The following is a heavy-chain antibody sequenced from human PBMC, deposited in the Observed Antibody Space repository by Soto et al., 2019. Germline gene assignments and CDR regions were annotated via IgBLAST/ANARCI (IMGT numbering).Heavy chain of an antibody. Sequence: PGGSLRLSCAASGFTFSSDWMNWVRQSPGKGLEWVSRIISGGTRVSYADSVKGRFTITRDNAKNTLYLEMHSLRAEDTAVYYCARESEDLTSNFDYWGQGTLVTVSS. CDR2: IISGGTRV. J-gene: IGHJ4*02. V-gene: IGHV3-74*01. CDR3: ARESEDLTSNFDY. CDR1: GFTFSSDW.